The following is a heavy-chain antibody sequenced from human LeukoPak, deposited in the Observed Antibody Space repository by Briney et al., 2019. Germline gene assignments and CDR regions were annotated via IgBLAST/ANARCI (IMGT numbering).Heavy chain of an antibody. Sequence: GRSLRLSCAPSGFTFSSYAMHWVRQAPGKGLEWAAVISYDGSNKYYADSVKGRFTISRDNSKNTLYLQMNSLRAEDTAVYYCAREYSGSLLDYFDYWGQGTLVTVSS. V-gene: IGHV3-30-3*01. CDR2: ISYDGSNK. J-gene: IGHJ4*02. CDR3: AREYSGSLLDYFDY. CDR1: GFTFSSYA. D-gene: IGHD1-26*01.